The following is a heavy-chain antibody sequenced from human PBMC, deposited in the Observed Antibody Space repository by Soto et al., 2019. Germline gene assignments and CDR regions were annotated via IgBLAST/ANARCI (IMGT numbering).Heavy chain of an antibody. CDR2: ISAYNGST. J-gene: IGHJ4*02. CDR3: ATVDAYYYDSSGPDY. V-gene: IGHV1-18*01. CDR1: GYTFTSYG. D-gene: IGHD3-22*01. Sequence: ASVKVSCKASGYTFTSYGISWVRQAPGQGLEWMGWISAYNGSTSYAQKFQGRVTMTRDTSTSTVYMELSSLRSEDTAVYYCATVDAYYYDSSGPDYWGQGTLVTVSS.